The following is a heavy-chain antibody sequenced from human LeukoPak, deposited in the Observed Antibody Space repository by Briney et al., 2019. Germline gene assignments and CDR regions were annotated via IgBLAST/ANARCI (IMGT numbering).Heavy chain of an antibody. D-gene: IGHD1-26*01. V-gene: IGHV1-2*02. CDR3: AVIVGATKGYYGMDV. Sequence: ASVKVSFMASGYTFTGYYMHWVRQAPGQGLEWMGWINPNSGGTNYAQKFQGRVTMTRDTSISTAYMELSRLRSDDTAVYYCAVIVGATKGYYGMDVWGQGTTVTVSS. CDR2: INPNSGGT. CDR1: GYTFTGYY. J-gene: IGHJ6*02.